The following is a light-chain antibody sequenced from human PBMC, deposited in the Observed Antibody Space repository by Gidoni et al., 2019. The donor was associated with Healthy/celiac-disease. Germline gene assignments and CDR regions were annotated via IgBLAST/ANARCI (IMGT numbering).Light chain of an antibody. CDR1: QGISSA. V-gene: IGKV1D-13*01. J-gene: IGKJ5*01. CDR2: DAS. CDR3: QQFNNYPIT. Sequence: AIQLTQSPSSLSASVGDRVTITCRASQGISSALAWYQQKPGKAPKLLIYDASSLESGVPSRFRGSGSGTDFTLTISSLQPEAFATYYCQQFNNYPITFGQGTRLEIK.